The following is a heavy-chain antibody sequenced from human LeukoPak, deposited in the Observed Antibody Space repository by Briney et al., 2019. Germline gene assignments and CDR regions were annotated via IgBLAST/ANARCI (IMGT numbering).Heavy chain of an antibody. CDR3: AKDREMATIIDY. CDR1: GFTFSSDG. D-gene: IGHD5-24*01. J-gene: IGHJ4*02. V-gene: IGHV3-30*02. CDR2: IRYDGSNK. Sequence: GGSLRLSCLASGFTFSSDGMHWVRQAPGKGLEWVAFIRYDGSNKYYADSVKGRFTISRDNSKNTLYLQMNSLRAEDTAVYYCAKDREMATIIDYWGQGTLVTVSS.